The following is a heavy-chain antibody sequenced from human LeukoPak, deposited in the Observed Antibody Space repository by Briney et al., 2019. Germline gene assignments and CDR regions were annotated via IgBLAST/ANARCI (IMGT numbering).Heavy chain of an antibody. CDR3: AKALRYFGYYYYGMDV. D-gene: IGHD3-9*01. J-gene: IGHJ6*02. V-gene: IGHV3-30*18. CDR2: ISYDGNNK. Sequence: GRSLRLSCAASGFTFSSYGMHWVRQAPGKGLEWVAVISYDGNNKYYADSVKGRFTISRDNSKNTLYLQMDNLRAEDTAVYYCAKALRYFGYYYYGMDVWGQGTTVTVSS. CDR1: GFTFSSYG.